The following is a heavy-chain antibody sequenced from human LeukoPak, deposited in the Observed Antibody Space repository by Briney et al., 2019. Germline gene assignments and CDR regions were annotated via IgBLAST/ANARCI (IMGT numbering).Heavy chain of an antibody. CDR1: GGSISSSNYY. V-gene: IGHV4-39*07. Sequence: SETLSLTCTVSGGSISSSNYYWGWIRQPPGKGLEWIGSIYYSGSTYYNPSLKSRVTISVDTSKNQFSLKLSSVTAADTAVYYCARVSGYSYGTFDYWGQGTLVTVSX. CDR2: IYYSGST. CDR3: ARVSGYSYGTFDY. J-gene: IGHJ4*02. D-gene: IGHD5-18*01.